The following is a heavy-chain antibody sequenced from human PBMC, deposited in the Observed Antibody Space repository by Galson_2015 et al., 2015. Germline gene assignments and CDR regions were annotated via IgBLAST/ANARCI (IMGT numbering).Heavy chain of an antibody. J-gene: IGHJ4*02. Sequence: SLRLSCAASGFTFSSYWMSWVRQAPGKGLEWVANIKQDGSVKYYVDSVKGRFTISRDNAKNSLYLQMTSLRAEDTAVYYCASQLHSSDWYTHTFDYWGQGTLVTVSS. CDR2: IKQDGSVK. CDR3: ASQLHSSDWYTHTFDY. D-gene: IGHD6-13*01. V-gene: IGHV3-7*01. CDR1: GFTFSSYW.